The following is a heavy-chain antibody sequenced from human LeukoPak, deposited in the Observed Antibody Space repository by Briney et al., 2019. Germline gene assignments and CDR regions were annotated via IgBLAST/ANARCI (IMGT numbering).Heavy chain of an antibody. D-gene: IGHD5-24*01. V-gene: IGHV3-74*01. CDR1: GFTFSSYW. CDR3: AREEEMATNTDY. CDR2: INSDGSST. Sequence: PGGSLRLSCAASGFTFSSYWMHWVRQAPGKGLLWVSRINSDGSSTSYADSVKGRFSISRDNPKNTLYLHMHSLRADDTAVYYCAREEEMATNTDYWGQGTLVTVSS. J-gene: IGHJ4*02.